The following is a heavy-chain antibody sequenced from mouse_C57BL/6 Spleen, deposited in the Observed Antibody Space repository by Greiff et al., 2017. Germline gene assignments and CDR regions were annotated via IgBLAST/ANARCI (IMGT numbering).Heavy chain of an antibody. J-gene: IGHJ1*03. CDR1: GYAFSSYW. CDR3: ARESDYDGRVWYFDV. D-gene: IGHD2-4*01. CDR2: IYPGDGDT. V-gene: IGHV1-80*01. Sequence: QVQLQQSGAELVKPGASVKISCKASGYAFSSYWMNWVKQRPGKGLEWIGQIYPGDGDTNYNGKFKGKATLTADKSSSTAYMQLSSLTSEDSAVYVCARESDYDGRVWYFDVWGTGTTVTVSS.